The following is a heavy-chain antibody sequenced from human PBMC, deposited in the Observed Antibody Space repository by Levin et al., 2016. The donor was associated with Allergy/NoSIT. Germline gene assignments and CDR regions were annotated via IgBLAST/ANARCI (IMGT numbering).Heavy chain of an antibody. CDR3: AKRSSGVMDV. CDR2: ISGSGGST. D-gene: IGHD1-26*01. J-gene: IGHJ6*02. Sequence: VRQAPGKGLEWVSAISGSGGSTYYADSVKGRFTISRDNSKNTLYLQMNSLRAEDTAVYYCAKRSSGVMDVWGQGTTVTVSS. V-gene: IGHV3-23*01.